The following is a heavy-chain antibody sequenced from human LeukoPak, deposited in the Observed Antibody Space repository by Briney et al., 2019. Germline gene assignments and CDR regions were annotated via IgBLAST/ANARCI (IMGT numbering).Heavy chain of an antibody. J-gene: IGHJ4*02. CDR2: INVSGGST. V-gene: IGHV3-23*01. CDR3: ARLTYNYGTGSGFDF. D-gene: IGHD5-18*01. CDR1: GFTFSSYG. Sequence: GGTLRLSCAASGFTFSSYGMNWVRQAPGKGLEWVSTINVSGGSTFYADSVKGRFTISRDNSKNTLYLQMNSLRAEDTAVYYCARLTYNYGTGSGFDFWGQGTLVTVSS.